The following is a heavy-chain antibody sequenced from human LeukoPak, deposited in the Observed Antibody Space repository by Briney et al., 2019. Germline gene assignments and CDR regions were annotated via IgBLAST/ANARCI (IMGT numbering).Heavy chain of an antibody. D-gene: IGHD4-17*01. V-gene: IGHV1-8*01. J-gene: IGHJ6*02. CDR3: ARGGANGDYANFPHYYYGMDV. CDR1: GYTFTSYD. CDR2: MNPNSGNT. Sequence: ASVKVSCKASGYTFTSYDINWVRQATGQGLEWMGWMNPNSGNTGYAQKFQGRLTMTRNTSISTAYMELSSLRSEDTAVYYCARGGANGDYANFPHYYYGMDVWGQGTTVTVSS.